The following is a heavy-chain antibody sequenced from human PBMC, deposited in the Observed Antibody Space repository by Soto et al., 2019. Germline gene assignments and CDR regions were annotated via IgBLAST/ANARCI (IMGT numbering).Heavy chain of an antibody. CDR2: INHSGST. CDR3: ARSGDDYGSYIDY. J-gene: IGHJ4*02. CDR1: GGSFSGYY. V-gene: IGHV4-34*01. D-gene: IGHD4-17*01. Sequence: SETLSLTCAVYGGSFSGYYWSWIRQPPGKGQKRIGEINHSGSTKYNPSLKSRVNKSVDTSKNHVSLKVTSVTAADTAVYHCARSGDDYGSYIDYWGQGTLVTVS.